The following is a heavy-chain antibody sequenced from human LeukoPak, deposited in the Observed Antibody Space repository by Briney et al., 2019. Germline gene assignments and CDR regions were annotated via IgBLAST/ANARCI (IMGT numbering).Heavy chain of an antibody. V-gene: IGHV3-48*04. CDR1: GFTFSIYS. D-gene: IGHD6-6*01. Sequence: GGSLRLSCAASGFTFSIYSMNWVRQAPGKGLEWVSYISSRGTTTYYADSVRGRFTISRDDAKNSLYLHMNSLRVEDTAVYYCARLYSSSSGLRASDYWGQGTLVTVSS. J-gene: IGHJ4*02. CDR3: ARLYSSSSGLRASDY. CDR2: ISSRGTTT.